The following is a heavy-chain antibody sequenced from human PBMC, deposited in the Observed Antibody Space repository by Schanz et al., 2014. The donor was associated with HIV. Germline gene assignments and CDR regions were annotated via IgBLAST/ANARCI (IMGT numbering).Heavy chain of an antibody. J-gene: IGHJ6*02. CDR2: IWYDGSNK. V-gene: IGHV3-33*01. Sequence: QVQLVESGGGVVQPGRSLRLSCAASGFTFSSYGMHWVRQAPGKGLEWVAVIWYDGSNKYYADSVKGRFTISRDNSKKTLYLQMNSPRAEDTAVYYCARGEAITYYYHYYGMDVWGQGTTVTVSS. CDR1: GFTFSSYG. CDR3: ARGEAITYYYHYYGMDV. D-gene: IGHD1-20*01.